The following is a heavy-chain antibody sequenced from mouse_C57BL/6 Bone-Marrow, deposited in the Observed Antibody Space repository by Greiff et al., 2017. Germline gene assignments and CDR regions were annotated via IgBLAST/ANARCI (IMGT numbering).Heavy chain of an antibody. CDR3: TTKGGRYFDV. CDR2: IDPENGDT. V-gene: IGHV14-4*01. CDR1: GFNIKDDY. J-gene: IGHJ1*03. Sequence: EVQLQQSGAELVRSGASVKLSCTASGFNIKDDYMHWVKQRPEQGLEWIGWIDPENGDTEYASKFQGKATITADTSSNTAYLQLSSLTSEDTAVYYCTTKGGRYFDVWGTGTTVTVSS. D-gene: IGHD1-1*02.